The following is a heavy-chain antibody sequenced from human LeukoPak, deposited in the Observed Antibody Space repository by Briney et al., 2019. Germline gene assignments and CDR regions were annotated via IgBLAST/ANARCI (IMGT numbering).Heavy chain of an antibody. CDR1: GFTFSSYS. CDR3: ARDPLAYDFWSGYYRYFDY. V-gene: IGHV3-48*04. Sequence: GGSLRLSCAASGFTFSSYSMNWVRQAPGKGLEWVSYISSSSSTIYYADSVKGRFTISRDNAKNSLYLQMNSLRAEDTAVYYCARDPLAYDFWSGYYRYFDYWGQGTLVTVSS. D-gene: IGHD3-3*01. J-gene: IGHJ4*02. CDR2: ISSSSSTI.